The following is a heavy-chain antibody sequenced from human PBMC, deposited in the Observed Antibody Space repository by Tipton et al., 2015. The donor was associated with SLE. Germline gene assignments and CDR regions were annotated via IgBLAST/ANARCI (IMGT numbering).Heavy chain of an antibody. CDR3: ARVREGHNYDFDN. Sequence: TLSLTCIVSGDSISSTSYYWGWIRQPPGKGLEWVGTVYYTGNTFYNPSLKSRVTISLDTSKNQFSLRLTSVTAADTAVYFCARVREGHNYDFDNWGQGTLVTVSS. CDR1: GDSISSTSYY. D-gene: IGHD5-24*01. CDR2: VYYTGNT. V-gene: IGHV4-39*07. J-gene: IGHJ4*02.